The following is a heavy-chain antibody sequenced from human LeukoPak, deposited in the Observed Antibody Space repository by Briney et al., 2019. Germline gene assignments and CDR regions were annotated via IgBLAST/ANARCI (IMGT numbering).Heavy chain of an antibody. J-gene: IGHJ4*02. CDR3: ARSWNTAMVLDY. D-gene: IGHD5-18*01. CDR2: IWYDGSNK. V-gene: IGHV3-33*01. Sequence: GGSLRLSCAASGFTFSSYGMHWVRQAPGKGLEWVAVIWYDGSNKYYADSVKGRFTISRDNSKNTLYLQMNGLRAEDTAVYYCARSWNTAMVLDYWGQGTLVTVSS. CDR1: GFTFSSYG.